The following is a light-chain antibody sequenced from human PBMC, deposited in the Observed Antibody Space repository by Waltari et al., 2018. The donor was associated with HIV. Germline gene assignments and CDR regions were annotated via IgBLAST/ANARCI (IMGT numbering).Light chain of an antibody. CDR1: RGIANW. CDR2: GAY. CDR3: QQTNSFPIT. V-gene: IGKV1D-12*01. Sequence: DIQMPQFPSSVSPSLATRVTMPFRATRGIANWVAWYQQKPGKAPKLLIHGAYILQEGVPSRFSGSGSGTFFSLTINSLQPEDFATYYCQQTNSFPITFGQGTRLDSK. J-gene: IGKJ5*01.